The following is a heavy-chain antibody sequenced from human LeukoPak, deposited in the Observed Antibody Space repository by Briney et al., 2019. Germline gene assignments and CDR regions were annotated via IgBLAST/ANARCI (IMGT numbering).Heavy chain of an antibody. J-gene: IGHJ4*02. V-gene: IGHV3-74*01. D-gene: IGHD1-1*01. Sequence: PPGGSLRLSCTASELIFRSYWMHWVRQAPGKGLVWVSRINLDGSTTSYADSVKGRFTISRDNSKNTLYLQMNSLRAEDTAIYYCGKKYGLPTTTERSVQYWGQGTLVTVSS. CDR2: INLDGSTT. CDR1: ELIFRSYW. CDR3: GKKYGLPTTTERSVQY.